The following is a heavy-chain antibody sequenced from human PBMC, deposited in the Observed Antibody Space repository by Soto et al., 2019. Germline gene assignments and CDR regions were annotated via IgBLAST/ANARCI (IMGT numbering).Heavy chain of an antibody. J-gene: IGHJ3*02. Sequence: QVQLVQSGAEVKKPGASVKVSYKASGYTFTSYGINWVRQAPGQGLEWMGWISAYNGNTNYAQKLQGRVTMTTDTSTSTAYMELRSLRSDDTAVYYCARSDLKYYDSSGKRLDAFDIWGQGTMVTVSS. D-gene: IGHD3-22*01. V-gene: IGHV1-18*01. CDR1: GYTFTSYG. CDR2: ISAYNGNT. CDR3: ARSDLKYYDSSGKRLDAFDI.